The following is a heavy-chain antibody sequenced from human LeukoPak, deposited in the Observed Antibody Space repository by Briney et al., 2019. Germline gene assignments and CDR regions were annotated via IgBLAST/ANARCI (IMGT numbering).Heavy chain of an antibody. CDR1: GGTFSSYA. Sequence: GASVKVSCKASGGTFSSYAISWVRQAPGQGLEWMGRIIPILGIANYAQKFQGRVTITADKSTSTAYMELSSLRSEDTAVYYCTRDDYGDYDYYYGMDVWGQGTTVTVSS. CDR2: IIPILGIA. J-gene: IGHJ6*02. CDR3: TRDDYGDYDYYYGMDV. D-gene: IGHD4-17*01. V-gene: IGHV1-69*04.